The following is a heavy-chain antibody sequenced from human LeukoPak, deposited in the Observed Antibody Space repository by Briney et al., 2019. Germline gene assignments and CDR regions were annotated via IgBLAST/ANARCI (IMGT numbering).Heavy chain of an antibody. J-gene: IGHJ4*02. D-gene: IGHD3-10*01. V-gene: IGHV1-2*02. CDR2: INPDSGGT. CDR1: GYTFSGYY. CDR3: ARRDPAGLRDFDY. Sequence: ASVKVSCKASGYTFSGYYIHWVRQAPGQGLEWMGWINPDSGGTRYAQQFQGRVTMTRDTSISTAYMELSRLRSDDTAVYYCARRDPAGLRDFDYWGQGTLVTVSS.